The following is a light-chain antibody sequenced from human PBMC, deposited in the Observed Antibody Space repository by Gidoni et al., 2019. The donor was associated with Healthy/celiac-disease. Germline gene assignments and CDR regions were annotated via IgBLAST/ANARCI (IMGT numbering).Light chain of an antibody. CDR2: GKN. Sequence: SSELTQDPAVSVAFGQTVRITCQGDSLRSYYASWYQHKPGQAPVLVIYGKNNRPSGIPDRFSGSSSGNTASLTITGAQAEDEADYYCNSRDSSGNHVVFGGGTKLTVL. CDR3: NSRDSSGNHVV. CDR1: SLRSYY. V-gene: IGLV3-19*01. J-gene: IGLJ2*01.